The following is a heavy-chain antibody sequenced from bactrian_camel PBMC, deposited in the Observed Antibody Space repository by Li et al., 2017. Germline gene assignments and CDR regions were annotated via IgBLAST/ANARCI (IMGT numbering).Heavy chain of an antibody. CDR2: FGSGGTT. CDR1: GYTGCTYD. J-gene: IGHJ4*01. V-gene: IGHV3S53*01. CDR3: KADKRSRGLLCPVGS. D-gene: IGHD2*01. Sequence: HVQLVESGGGSVQAGGSLRLSCGVQGYTGCTYDLSWYRQAPGKEREFVASFGSGGTTAYADSVKGRFTISQGAAKNTVYLQMIGLKPEDTAMYNCKADKRSRGLLCPVGSWGQGTQVTVS.